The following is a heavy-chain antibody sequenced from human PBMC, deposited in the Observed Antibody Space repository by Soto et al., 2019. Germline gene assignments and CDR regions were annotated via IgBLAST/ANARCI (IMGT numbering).Heavy chain of an antibody. J-gene: IGHJ4*02. Sequence: ASETLSLTCTVSVGSINKINYYWGWVRQPPGKGLEWIGYIYYSGSTFYNPSLKSRVSISVDTSKNQFSLRVTSVTAADTAVYFCAALDCSRGYCYSNFDYWGQGTLVTVSS. CDR3: AALDCSRGYCYSNFDY. CDR1: VGSINKINYY. CDR2: IYYSGST. V-gene: IGHV4-39*01. D-gene: IGHD2-15*01.